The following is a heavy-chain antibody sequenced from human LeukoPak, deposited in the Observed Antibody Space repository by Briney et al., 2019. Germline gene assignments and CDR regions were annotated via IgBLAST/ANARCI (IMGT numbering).Heavy chain of an antibody. CDR1: GRTFSSYA. V-gene: IGHV1-69*04. J-gene: IGHJ6*02. CDR2: IIPILGIA. D-gene: IGHD3-10*01. CDR3: ARSTTPRITTVRGVIPPRYGMDV. Sequence: SVKVSCKASGRTFSSYAISWVRQAPGQGLEWMGRIIPILGIANYAQKFQGRVTMTRNTSISTAYMELSSLRSEDTAVYYCARSTTPRITTVRGVIPPRYGMDVWGQGTTVTVSS.